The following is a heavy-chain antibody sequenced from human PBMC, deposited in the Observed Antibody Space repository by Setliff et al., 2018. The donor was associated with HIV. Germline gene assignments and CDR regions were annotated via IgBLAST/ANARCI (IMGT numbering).Heavy chain of an antibody. J-gene: IGHJ5*02. CDR3: ARALYGDYGGDINWFDP. D-gene: IGHD4-17*01. Sequence: RASVKVSCKASGYTFINYAMNWVRQAPGQGLEWMGWINTHTGSPTYAQAFTGRFVFSVDTSVSTAYLQISSLKAEDTAVYYCARALYGDYGGDINWFDPWGQGTLVTVSS. V-gene: IGHV7-4-1*02. CDR1: GYTFINYA. CDR2: INTHTGSP.